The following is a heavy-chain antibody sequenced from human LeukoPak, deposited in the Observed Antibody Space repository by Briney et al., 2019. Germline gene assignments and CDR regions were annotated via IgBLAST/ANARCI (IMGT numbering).Heavy chain of an antibody. CDR3: ARIAYDALDSYYYGMDV. V-gene: IGHV4-31*03. CDR2: ITYSGNT. J-gene: IGHJ6*02. Sequence: SQTLSLTCTVSGGSISSGPYYWIWIRQHPGKGLEWIGYITYSGNTYYYPALNSRVTVSLDTSKTQSSLKLSSVTAADTAVYYCARIAYDALDSYYYGMDVWGQGTTVTVSS. CDR1: GGSISSGPYY. D-gene: IGHD3-3*01.